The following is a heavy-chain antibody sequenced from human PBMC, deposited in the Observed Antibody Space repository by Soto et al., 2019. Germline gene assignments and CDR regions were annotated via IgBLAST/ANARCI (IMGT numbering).Heavy chain of an antibody. CDR3: AKPEIALQLWSYFDC. D-gene: IGHD5-18*01. Sequence: PGGSLRLSCAASGFTFSSYAMSWVRQAPGKGLEWVSAISGSGGSTYYADSVKGRFTISRDNSKNTLYLQMNSLRAEDTAVYYCAKPEIALQLWSYFDCWGQGTLVTVSS. CDR2: ISGSGGST. J-gene: IGHJ4*02. CDR1: GFTFSSYA. V-gene: IGHV3-23*01.